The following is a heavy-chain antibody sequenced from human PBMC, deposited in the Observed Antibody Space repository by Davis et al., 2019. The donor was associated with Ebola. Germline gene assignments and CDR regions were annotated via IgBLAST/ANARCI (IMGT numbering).Heavy chain of an antibody. CDR3: AKKGVGWSISSGVDY. Sequence: PGGSLRLSCAASGFTFSSYAMSWVRQAPGKGLEWVSAISGSGGSTYYADSVKGRFTISRDNSKNTLYLQMNSLRAEDTAVYYCAKKGVGWSISSGVDYWGQGTLVTVSS. CDR1: GFTFSSYA. CDR2: ISGSGGST. V-gene: IGHV3-23*01. D-gene: IGHD6-6*01. J-gene: IGHJ4*02.